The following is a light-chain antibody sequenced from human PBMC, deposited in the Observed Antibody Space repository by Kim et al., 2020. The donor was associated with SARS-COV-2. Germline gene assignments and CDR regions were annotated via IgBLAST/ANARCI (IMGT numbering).Light chain of an antibody. V-gene: IGLV3-21*04. J-gene: IGLJ3*02. CDR3: QVWDSSSDRWV. CDR2: YDN. CDR1: NSGSES. Sequence: GKKARSTCGGKNSGSESVNWDEQKPGQAPALVIYYDNDRPSGIPERFSGSNSGNTATLTISRVEAGDEADYYCQVWDSSSDRWVFGGGTQLTVL.